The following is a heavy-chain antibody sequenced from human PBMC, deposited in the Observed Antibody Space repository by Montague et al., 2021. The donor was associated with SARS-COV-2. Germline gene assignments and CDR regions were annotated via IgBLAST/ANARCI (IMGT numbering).Heavy chain of an antibody. CDR2: IYYSGST. CDR1: GGSISSSSYY. D-gene: IGHD3-16*02. J-gene: IGHJ5*02. Sequence: SETLSLTCTVSGGSISSSSYYWGWIRQPPGKGLEWIGCIYYSGSTNYNPSLKSRVTISVDTSKNQFSLKLSSVTAAATAVYYCARGYDYVWGSYRGFPWFDPWGQGTLVTVSS. V-gene: IGHV4-39*07. CDR3: ARGYDYVWGSYRGFPWFDP.